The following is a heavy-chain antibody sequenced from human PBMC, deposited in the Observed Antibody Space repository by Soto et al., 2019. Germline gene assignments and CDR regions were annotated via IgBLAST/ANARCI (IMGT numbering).Heavy chain of an antibody. V-gene: IGHV3-11*06. CDR2: SSNSGTYT. D-gene: IGHD3-10*01. CDR1: GFTVSEYY. CDR3: SSSGDNYNAIDY. J-gene: IGHJ4*02. Sequence: GGSLRLSCAASGFTVSEYYMSWIRQAPGKGLEWLSYSSNSGTYTIYADSVKGRFSISRDNAKNTLFLQINSLRAEDSATYYCSSSGDNYNAIDYWGQGTLVTVSS.